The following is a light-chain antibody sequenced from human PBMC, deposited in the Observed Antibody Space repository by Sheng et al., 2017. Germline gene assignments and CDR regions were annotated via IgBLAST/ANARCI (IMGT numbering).Light chain of an antibody. J-gene: IGLJ3*02. CDR1: KLGDKY. CDR3: QAWDSSSWV. Sequence: SYELTQPPSVSVSPGQTASITCSGDKLGDKYACWYQQKPGQSPVLVIYQDSKRPSGIPERFSGSNSGNTATLTISGTQAWDEADYYCQAWDSSSWVFGGGTKLTVL. CDR2: QDS. V-gene: IGLV3-1*01.